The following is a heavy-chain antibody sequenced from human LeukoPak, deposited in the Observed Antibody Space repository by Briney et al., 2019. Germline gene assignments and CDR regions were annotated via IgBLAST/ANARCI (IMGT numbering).Heavy chain of an antibody. J-gene: IGHJ4*02. CDR3: ARAALATVWALGY. D-gene: IGHD4-11*01. Sequence: SVKVSCKASGGTFSSYAISWVRQAPGQGLEWMGGIIPIFGTANYAQKFQGRVTITADESTSTAYMELSSLRSEDTAVYYCARAALATVWALGYWGQGTLVTVSS. V-gene: IGHV1-69*13. CDR2: IIPIFGTA. CDR1: GGTFSSYA.